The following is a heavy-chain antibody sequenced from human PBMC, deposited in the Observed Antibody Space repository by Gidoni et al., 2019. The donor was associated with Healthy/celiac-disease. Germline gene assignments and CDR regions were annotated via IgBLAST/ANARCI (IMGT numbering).Heavy chain of an antibody. CDR3: ARDGDIVVVPAASMDV. CDR1: GFTFSRYS. D-gene: IGHD2-2*01. J-gene: IGHJ6*02. Sequence: EVQLVESGGGLVQPGGSLSLSCAASGFTFSRYSMDWVRQAPGKGLEWVSYISSSSSTIYYADSVKGRFTISRDNAKNSLYLQMNSLRDEDTAVYYCARDGDIVVVPAASMDVWGQGTTVTVSS. CDR2: ISSSSSTI. V-gene: IGHV3-48*02.